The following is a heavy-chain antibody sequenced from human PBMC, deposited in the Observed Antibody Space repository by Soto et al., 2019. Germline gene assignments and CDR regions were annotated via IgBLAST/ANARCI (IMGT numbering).Heavy chain of an antibody. Sequence: LRLSCAASGFTFSSYAMSWVRQAPGKGLEWVSAISGSGGSTYYADSVKGRFTISRDNSKNTLYLQMNSLRAEDTAVYYCAKGNLPGAYYYYGMDVWGQGTTVTVSS. V-gene: IGHV3-23*01. CDR2: ISGSGGST. CDR1: GFTFSSYA. CDR3: AKGNLPGAYYYYGMDV. D-gene: IGHD7-27*01. J-gene: IGHJ6*02.